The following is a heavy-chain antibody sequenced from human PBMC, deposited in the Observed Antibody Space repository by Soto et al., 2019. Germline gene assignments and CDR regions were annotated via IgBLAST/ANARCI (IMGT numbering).Heavy chain of an antibody. CDR3: ARTDAYNSSFFDS. Sequence: QVQLQEVGPGLVNPSQTLTITCTVSGGSVNSAYWSWIRQLPGKGLEWMGNIYHTGRTFYNPSVKSRVAISIDTSKPLFSLRMRSVTAADTAVYYCARTDAYNSSFFDSWGQGTVVTVSS. D-gene: IGHD6-6*01. CDR1: GGSVNSAY. CDR2: IYHTGRT. V-gene: IGHV4-31*03. J-gene: IGHJ4*02.